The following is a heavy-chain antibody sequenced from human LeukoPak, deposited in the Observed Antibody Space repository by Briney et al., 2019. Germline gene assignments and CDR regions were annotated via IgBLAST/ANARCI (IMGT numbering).Heavy chain of an antibody. CDR2: IRQDGGDR. CDR1: GFTSNNYY. V-gene: IGHV3-7*03. Sequence: GGSLRLSCAASGFTSNNYYMGWVRQAPGKGLEWVANIRQDGGDRNYVDSVKGRLPISRDNVKNLMFLQMNSLRVEDTAVYYCARAGVYNNNRYWFDSGGQGTLVTVSS. CDR3: ARAGVYNNNRYWFDS. D-gene: IGHD1-14*01. J-gene: IGHJ5*01.